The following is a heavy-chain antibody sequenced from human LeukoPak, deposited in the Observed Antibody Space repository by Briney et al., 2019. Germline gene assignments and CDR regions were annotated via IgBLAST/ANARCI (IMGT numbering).Heavy chain of an antibody. D-gene: IGHD3-10*01. Sequence: SETLSLTCSVSGGSISSSTYYWGWIRQPPGKGLEWIGNIYYTGSIYYNPSLKSRVTISVDTSKNQFSLKLSSVTAADTAVYYCARQRILLWFGELPRGAFDIWGQGTMVTVSS. CDR1: GGSISSSTYY. CDR3: ARQRILLWFGELPRGAFDI. J-gene: IGHJ3*02. V-gene: IGHV4-39*01. CDR2: IYYTGSI.